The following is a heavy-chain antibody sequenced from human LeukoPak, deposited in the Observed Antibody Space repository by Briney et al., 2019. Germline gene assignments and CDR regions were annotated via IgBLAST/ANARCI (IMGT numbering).Heavy chain of an antibody. CDR1: GGSLSSYY. Sequence: SETLSLTCTVSGGSLSSYYWSWIRQPPGKGLEWIGYIYYSGGTNYNPSLKSRVTISVDTSKNQFSLKLSSVTAADTAVYYCARGAAAGIDSWGQGTLVTVSS. V-gene: IGHV4-59*01. CDR3: ARGAAAGIDS. D-gene: IGHD6-13*01. J-gene: IGHJ4*02. CDR2: IYYSGGT.